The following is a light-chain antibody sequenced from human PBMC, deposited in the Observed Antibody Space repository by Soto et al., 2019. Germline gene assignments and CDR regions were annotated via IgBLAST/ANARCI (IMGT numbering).Light chain of an antibody. CDR1: SSNIGAGYD. CDR2: GNS. J-gene: IGLJ2*01. Sequence: HSVLTQPPSVSGAPGQRVTISCTGSSSNIGAGYDVHWYQQLPGTAPKLLIYGNSNRPSGVPDRFSGSKSGTSASLAITGLQPEDEADYYCQSYDSSLSCHVLFGGGTKVTVL. CDR3: QSYDSSLSCHVL. V-gene: IGLV1-40*01.